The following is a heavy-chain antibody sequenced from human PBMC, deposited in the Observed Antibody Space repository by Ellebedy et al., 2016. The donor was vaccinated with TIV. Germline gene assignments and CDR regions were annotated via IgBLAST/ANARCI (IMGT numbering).Heavy chain of an antibody. V-gene: IGHV3-23*01. CDR3: AKEGGYAKPFDY. CDR2: INNRGVTT. D-gene: IGHD2-8*01. CDR1: GFTFSNYG. J-gene: IGHJ4*02. Sequence: GESLKISCAASGFTFSNYGMNWVRQAPGKGLEWVSAINNRGVTTYYADSVKGRLTISRDNSKNTLSLQMNSLRAEETAIYYCAKEGGYAKPFDYWGQGTLVTVSS.